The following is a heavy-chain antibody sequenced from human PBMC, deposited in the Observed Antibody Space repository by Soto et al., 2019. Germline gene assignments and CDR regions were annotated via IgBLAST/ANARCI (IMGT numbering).Heavy chain of an antibody. Sequence: GESLKISCKGSGYSFTSYWISWVRQMPGKGLEWMGRIDPSDSYTNYSPSFQGHVTISADKSISTAYLQWSSLKASDTAMYYCARLTGYRRSYYYYGMDVWGQGTTVTVSS. V-gene: IGHV5-10-1*01. CDR3: ARLTGYRRSYYYYGMDV. CDR2: IDPSDSYT. CDR1: GYSFTSYW. J-gene: IGHJ6*02. D-gene: IGHD3-9*01.